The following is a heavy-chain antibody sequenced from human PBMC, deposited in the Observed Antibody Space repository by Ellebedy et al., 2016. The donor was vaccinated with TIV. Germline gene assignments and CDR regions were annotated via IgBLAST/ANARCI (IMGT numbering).Heavy chain of an antibody. CDR3: VRVMWPVPGPVDPFDY. CDR1: GFTFSSHG. J-gene: IGHJ4*02. Sequence: GESLKISCAASGFTFSSHGMAWVRQAPGKGLEWLSGLTGGVDTTYYAASVKGRFTISRDNSKNTLFLQLSSLSAEDTSVFYCVRVMWPVPGPVDPFDYWGQGTPVTVSS. CDR2: LTGGVDTT. V-gene: IGHV3-23*01. D-gene: IGHD6-19*01.